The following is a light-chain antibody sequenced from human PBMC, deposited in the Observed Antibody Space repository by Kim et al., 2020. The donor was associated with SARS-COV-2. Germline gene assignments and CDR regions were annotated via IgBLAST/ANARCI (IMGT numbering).Light chain of an antibody. J-gene: IGKJ1*01. CDR3: QQYESSPQT. V-gene: IGKV3-20*01. Sequence: SPVELATLSGRASQSISSNYLAWYQQKPGQAPRLLIYGASSRATGIPDSFSGSGSGTDFTLTISRLEPEDSAMYYCQQYESSPQTFGQGTKVDIK. CDR2: GAS. CDR1: QSISSNY.